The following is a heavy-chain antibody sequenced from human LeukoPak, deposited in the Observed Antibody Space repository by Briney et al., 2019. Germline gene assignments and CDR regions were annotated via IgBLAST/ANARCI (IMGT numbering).Heavy chain of an antibody. CDR1: GFIVSANY. CDR2: FYSGGHSYHRDGTT. D-gene: IGHD3-10*01. CDR3: AKVPSGRVRGVEINWFDP. V-gene: IGHV3-53*01. J-gene: IGHJ5*02. Sequence: PGGSLRLSCAASGFIVSANYMSWVRQAPGKGLEWVSVFYSGGHSYHRDGTTYYADSVKGRFTISRDNSKNTLYLQMNSLRAEDTAVYYCAKVPSGRVRGVEINWFDPWGQGTLVTVSS.